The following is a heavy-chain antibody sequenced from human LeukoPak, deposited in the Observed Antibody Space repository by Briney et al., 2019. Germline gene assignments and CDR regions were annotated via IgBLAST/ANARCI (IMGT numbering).Heavy chain of an antibody. CDR1: GGSFSGYY. CDR2: INHSGST. CDR3: ARGLNSGYVRL. D-gene: IGHD5-12*01. V-gene: IGHV4-34*01. Sequence: SEALSLTCAVYGGSFSGYYWSWIRQPPGKGLEWIGEINHSGSTNYNPSLKSRVTISVDTSKNQFSLKLSSVTAADTAVYYCARGLNSGYVRLWGQGTLVTVSS. J-gene: IGHJ4*02.